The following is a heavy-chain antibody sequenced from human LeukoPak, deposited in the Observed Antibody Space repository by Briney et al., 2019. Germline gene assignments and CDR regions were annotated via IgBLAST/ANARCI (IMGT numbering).Heavy chain of an antibody. CDR1: GFTFSSYA. J-gene: IGHJ3*02. CDR3: ARAKDAFDI. Sequence: PGGSLRLSCAASGFTFSSYAMHWGRQAPGRGLEWVAVISYDGSNKYYADSVKGRFTISRDNSKNTLYLQMDSLRAEDTAVYYCARAKDAFDIWGQGTMVTVSS. V-gene: IGHV3-30*04. CDR2: ISYDGSNK.